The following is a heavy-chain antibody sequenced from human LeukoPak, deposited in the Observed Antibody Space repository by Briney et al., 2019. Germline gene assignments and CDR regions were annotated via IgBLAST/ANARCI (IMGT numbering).Heavy chain of an antibody. Sequence: GGSLRLSCAASGFTFDDYAMHRVRQAPGKGLEWVSRISWNSGSIGYADSVKGRFTISRDNAKNSLYLQMNSLRAEDTALYYCAKDVGIAAAADSMDVWGQGTTVTVSS. D-gene: IGHD6-13*01. CDR1: GFTFDDYA. CDR3: AKDVGIAAAADSMDV. J-gene: IGHJ6*02. V-gene: IGHV3-9*01. CDR2: ISWNSGSI.